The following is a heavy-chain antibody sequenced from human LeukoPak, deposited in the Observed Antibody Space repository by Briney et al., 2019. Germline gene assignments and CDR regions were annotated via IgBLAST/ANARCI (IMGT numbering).Heavy chain of an antibody. V-gene: IGHV3-23*01. Sequence: GGSLRLSCAASGFTFSSYAMSWVRQAPGKGLEWVSAISGSGGSTYYADSVKGRFTVSRDNSKNTLYLQMSSLRAEDTAVYYCAKATKSSGWFIGCFDYWGQGTLVTVSS. CDR2: ISGSGGST. J-gene: IGHJ4*02. D-gene: IGHD6-19*01. CDR3: AKATKSSGWFIGCFDY. CDR1: GFTFSSYA.